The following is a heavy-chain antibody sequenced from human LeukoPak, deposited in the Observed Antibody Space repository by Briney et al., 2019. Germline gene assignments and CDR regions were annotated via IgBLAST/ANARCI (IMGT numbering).Heavy chain of an antibody. CDR2: ISYDGSNK. CDR1: GFTFSSYA. D-gene: IGHD5-18*01. Sequence: PGGSLRLSCAASGFTFSSYAMHWVRQAPGKGLEWVAVISYDGSNKYYADSVKGRFTISRDNSKNTLYLQMNSLRAEDTAVYYRARGGGYSYGLSTYWGQGTLVTVSS. V-gene: IGHV3-30-3*01. J-gene: IGHJ4*02. CDR3: ARGGGYSYGLSTY.